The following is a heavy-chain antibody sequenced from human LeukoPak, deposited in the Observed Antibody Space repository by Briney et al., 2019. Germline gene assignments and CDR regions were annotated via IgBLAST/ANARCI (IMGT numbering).Heavy chain of an antibody. D-gene: IGHD6-6*01. Sequence: SETLSLTCTVSGGSISSYYWSWIRQPPGKGLEWIGSIYYSGSTYYNPSLKSRVTISVDTSKNQFSLKLSSVTAADTAVYYCARPRYSSSYLFDYWGQGTLVTVSS. CDR2: IYYSGST. V-gene: IGHV4-39*01. CDR3: ARPRYSSSYLFDY. CDR1: GGSISSYY. J-gene: IGHJ4*02.